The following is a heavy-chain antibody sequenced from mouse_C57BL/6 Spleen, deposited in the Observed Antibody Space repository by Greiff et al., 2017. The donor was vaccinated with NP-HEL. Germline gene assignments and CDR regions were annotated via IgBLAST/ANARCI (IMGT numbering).Heavy chain of an antibody. CDR2: IHPNSGST. J-gene: IGHJ4*01. D-gene: IGHD1-1*01. V-gene: IGHV1-64*01. CDR3: ARPHDYHGSSYYAMDY. Sequence: QVQLQQPGAELVKPGASVKLSCKASGYTFTSYWMHWVKQRPGQGLEWIGMIHPNSGSTNYNEKFKSKATLTVDKSSSTAYMQLSSLTSEDSAVYYCARPHDYHGSSYYAMDYWGQGTSVTVSS. CDR1: GYTFTSYW.